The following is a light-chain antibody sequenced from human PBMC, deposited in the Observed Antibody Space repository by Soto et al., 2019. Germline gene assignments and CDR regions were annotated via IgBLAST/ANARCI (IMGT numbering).Light chain of an antibody. V-gene: IGKV3-20*01. CDR2: GAS. CDR1: QSVNSNY. J-gene: IGKJ3*01. CDR3: QQYSSSPPEFT. Sequence: EIVLTQSPGTLSVSPGERVTLSCRASQSVNSNYLAWYQQRPGQAPRLLIFGASYTATGIPDRFSGSGSGTDFTLTISSLEPEDFAVYYCQQYSSSPPEFTFGPGTKVDSK.